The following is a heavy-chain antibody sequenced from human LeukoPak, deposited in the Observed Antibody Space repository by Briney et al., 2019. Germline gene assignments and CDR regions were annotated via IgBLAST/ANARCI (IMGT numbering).Heavy chain of an antibody. Sequence: SETLSLTCTVSGDSISSSSFYWAWIRQPPGKGLEWLGSIHYSGTTHYNPSLKSRITISVDTSKNHFSLRLGSVTAADTAVYYCARHVTSTAGSYGGVGIPNYWGQGTLVSVSS. D-gene: IGHD3-10*01. V-gene: IGHV4-39*01. CDR1: GDSISSSSFY. CDR3: ARHVTSTAGSYGGVGIPNY. CDR2: IHYSGTT. J-gene: IGHJ4*02.